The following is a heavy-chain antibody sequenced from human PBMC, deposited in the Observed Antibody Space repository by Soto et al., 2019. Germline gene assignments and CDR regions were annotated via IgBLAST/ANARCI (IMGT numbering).Heavy chain of an antibody. Sequence: ASVKVSCKTSGYTFSTFGISWVRQAPGQGLEWMGWISAYTGNTNYAQKLQGRVTMTTDTATNTAYMELRSLRSDDTAVYYCARLPYYYDSSGYLIHWGQGTLVTVS. CDR2: ISAYTGNT. J-gene: IGHJ4*02. CDR3: ARLPYYYDSSGYLIH. V-gene: IGHV1-18*01. CDR1: GYTFSTFG. D-gene: IGHD3-22*01.